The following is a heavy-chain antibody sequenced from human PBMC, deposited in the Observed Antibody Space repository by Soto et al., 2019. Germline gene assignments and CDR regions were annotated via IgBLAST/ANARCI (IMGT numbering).Heavy chain of an antibody. Sequence: PGGSLRLSCAASGFTFSGYWMHWVRQAPGKGLMWVANIKQDGSEKYYVDSVKGRFTISRDNAKNSLYLQMNSLRAEDTAVYYCARARGIQLWSEFDYWGQGTLVTVSS. V-gene: IGHV3-7*03. CDR3: ARARGIQLWSEFDY. D-gene: IGHD5-18*01. CDR2: IKQDGSEK. J-gene: IGHJ4*02. CDR1: GFTFSGYW.